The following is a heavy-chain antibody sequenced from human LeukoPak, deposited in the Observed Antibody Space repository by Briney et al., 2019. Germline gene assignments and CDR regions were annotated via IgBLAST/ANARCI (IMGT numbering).Heavy chain of an antibody. V-gene: IGHV1-46*01. CDR1: GYTFTGYY. Sequence: ASVKVSCKASGYTFTGYYMHWVRQAPGQGLEWMGIINPSGGSTSYAQKFQGRVTMTRDMSTSTVYMELSSLRSEDTAVYYCASQKWFGELLSHFDYWGQGTLVTVSS. D-gene: IGHD3-10*01. J-gene: IGHJ4*02. CDR2: INPSGGST. CDR3: ASQKWFGELLSHFDY.